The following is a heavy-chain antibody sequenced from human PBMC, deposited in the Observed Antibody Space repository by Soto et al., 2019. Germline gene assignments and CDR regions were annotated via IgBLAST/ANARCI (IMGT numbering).Heavy chain of an antibody. Sequence: QVQLVQSGAEVKKPGSSVKVSCKASGGTFSSYAISWVRQAPGQGLEWMGGIIPIFGTANYAQKFQVRVTITAYESTSTPYMELSRLRSDDTAVYYCPRDNSPLSVKTYYYYGMDGWGQGTTGTVSS. J-gene: IGHJ6*02. CDR3: PRDNSPLSVKTYYYYGMDG. CDR2: IIPIFGTA. D-gene: IGHD3-22*01. CDR1: GGTFSSYA. V-gene: IGHV1-69*01.